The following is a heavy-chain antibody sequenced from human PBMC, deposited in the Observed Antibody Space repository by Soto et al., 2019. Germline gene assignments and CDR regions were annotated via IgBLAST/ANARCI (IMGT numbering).Heavy chain of an antibody. CDR1: GGTFSSYA. CDR2: IIPIFGTA. V-gene: IGHV1-69*13. CDR3: ARDILTGYYKGNDAFAI. D-gene: IGHD3-9*01. J-gene: IGHJ3*02. Sequence: ASVKVSCKASGGTFSSYAISWVRQAPGQGLEWMGGIIPIFGTANYAQKFQGRVTITADESTSTAYMELSSLRSEDTAVYYCARDILTGYYKGNDAFAIWGQGTMVTVSS.